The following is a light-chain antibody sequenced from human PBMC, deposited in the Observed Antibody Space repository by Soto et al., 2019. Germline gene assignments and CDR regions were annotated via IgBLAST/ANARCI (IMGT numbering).Light chain of an antibody. V-gene: IGKV3-11*01. CDR3: QQRSIWPLT. J-gene: IGKJ4*01. CDR2: DAS. Sequence: EIVLTQSPATLSLSPGERATLSCRASQSVRSYLAWYQQRPGQAPRLLIYDASNRATGIPARFSGSGSGTDFTLTISSLEPEDFAVYYCQQRSIWPLTFGGGTKVDNK. CDR1: QSVRSY.